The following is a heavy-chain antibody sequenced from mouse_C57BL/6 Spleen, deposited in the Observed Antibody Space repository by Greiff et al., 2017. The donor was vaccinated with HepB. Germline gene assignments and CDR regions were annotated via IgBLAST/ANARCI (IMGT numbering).Heavy chain of an antibody. CDR2: IDPETGGT. CDR3: TRFDDGYWYFDV. CDR1: GYTFTDYE. V-gene: IGHV1-15*01. Sequence: VNLVESGAELVRPGASVTLSCKASGYTFTDYEMHWVKQTPVHGLEWIGAIDPETGGTAYNQKFKGKAILTADKSSSTAYMELRSLTSEDSAVYYCTRFDDGYWYFDVWGTGTTVTVSS. D-gene: IGHD2-3*01. J-gene: IGHJ1*03.